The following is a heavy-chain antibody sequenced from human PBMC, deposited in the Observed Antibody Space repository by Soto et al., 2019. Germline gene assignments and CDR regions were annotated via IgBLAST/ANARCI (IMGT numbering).Heavy chain of an antibody. CDR3: ARRFYGDYDYYGMDV. D-gene: IGHD4-17*01. J-gene: IGHJ6*02. CDR1: GFTFSSYA. CDR2: IWYDGSNK. V-gene: IGHV3-33*01. Sequence: QVQLVESGGGVVQPGRSLRLSCAASGFTFSSYALHWVRQAPGKGLEWVALIWYDGSNKYYADSVKGRFTISRDNSKNTRYLQMNSLRAEDTAVYYCARRFYGDYDYYGMDVWGQGTTVTVSS.